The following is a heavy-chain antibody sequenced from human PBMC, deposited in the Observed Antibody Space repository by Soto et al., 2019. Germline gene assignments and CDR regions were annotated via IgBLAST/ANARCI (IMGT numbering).Heavy chain of an antibody. D-gene: IGHD1-1*01. Sequence: SETLSLTCTVSGSSISNSYWSWIRQPPGKGLEWIGHIYYSGSTKYNPSLESRVTLSVDTSKNQFSLKLSSVTAADTAVYYCARGNHAYKGGRAWGQGTLVTVSS. J-gene: IGHJ5*02. V-gene: IGHV4-59*01. CDR1: GSSISNSY. CDR3: ARGNHAYKGGRA. CDR2: IYYSGST.